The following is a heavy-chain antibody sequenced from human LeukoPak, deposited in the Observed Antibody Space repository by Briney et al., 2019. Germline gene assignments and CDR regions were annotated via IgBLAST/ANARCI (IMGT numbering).Heavy chain of an antibody. CDR3: ARYREVGATVDY. D-gene: IGHD1-26*01. CDR2: IYYSGST. V-gene: IGHV4-39*07. CDR1: GGSISSSSYY. Sequence: SETLSLTCTVSGGSISSSSYYWGWIRQPPGKRLEWIGSIYYSGSTYYNPSLKSRVTISVDTSKNQFSLKLSSVTAADTAVYYCARYREVGATVDYWGQGTLVTVSS. J-gene: IGHJ4*02.